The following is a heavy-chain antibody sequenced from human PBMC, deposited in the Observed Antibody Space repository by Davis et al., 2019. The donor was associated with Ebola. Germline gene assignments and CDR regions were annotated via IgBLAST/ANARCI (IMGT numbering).Heavy chain of an antibody. D-gene: IGHD3-16*02. CDR2: ISYDGSNK. V-gene: IGHV3-30*18. J-gene: IGHJ6*02. CDR1: GFTFSSYG. CDR3: ANLDLGELSLYYYYYGMDV. Sequence: PGGSLRLSCAASGFTFSSYGMHWVRQAPGKGLEWVAVISYDGSNKYYADSVKGRFTISRDNSKNTLYLQMNSLRAEDTAVYYCANLDLGELSLYYYYYGMDVWGQGTTVTVSS.